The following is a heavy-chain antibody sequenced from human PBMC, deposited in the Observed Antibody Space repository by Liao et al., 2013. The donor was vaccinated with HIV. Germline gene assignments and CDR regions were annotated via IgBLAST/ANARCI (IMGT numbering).Heavy chain of an antibody. V-gene: IGHV4-59*01. CDR2: ISDSGST. CDR1: GGSISSYY. J-gene: IGHJ4*02. D-gene: IGHD3-22*01. Sequence: QVQLQQWGAGLLKPSETLSLTCTVSGGSISSYYWSWIRQPPGKGLEWIGYISDSGSTNYNPSLKRRVTISVDTSKNQFSLNLSSVTAADTAVYYCAREWYYYDSSGYYGGFDYWAREPWSPSPQ. CDR3: AREWYYYDSSGYYGGFDY.